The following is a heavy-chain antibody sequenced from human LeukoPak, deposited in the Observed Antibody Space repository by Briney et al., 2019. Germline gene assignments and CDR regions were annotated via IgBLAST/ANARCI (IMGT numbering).Heavy chain of an antibody. CDR2: IYHSGST. J-gene: IGHJ4*02. D-gene: IGHD3-22*01. CDR3: ARWNTYTSGFDY. CDR1: GGSISSYH. Sequence: SETLSLTCTVSGGSISSYHWNWIRQPPGKGLEWIGYIYHSGSTNQNPSLKSRVTISVDTSKNHFSLKVSSVTAADTAVYYCARWNTYTSGFDYWGRGTLVTVSS. V-gene: IGHV4-4*09.